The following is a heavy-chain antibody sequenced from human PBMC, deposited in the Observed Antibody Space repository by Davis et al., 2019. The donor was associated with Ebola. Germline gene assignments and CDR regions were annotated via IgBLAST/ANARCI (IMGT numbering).Heavy chain of an antibody. CDR3: ARGRWFDY. V-gene: IGHV4-34*01. Sequence: MPSETLSLTCAVYGGSFSGYYWSWIRQPPGKGLEWIGEINHSGSTNYNPSLKSRVTISVDTPKSQFSLKLSSVTAADTAVYYCARGRWFDYWGQGTLVTVSS. CDR1: GGSFSGYY. D-gene: IGHD4-23*01. J-gene: IGHJ4*02. CDR2: INHSGST.